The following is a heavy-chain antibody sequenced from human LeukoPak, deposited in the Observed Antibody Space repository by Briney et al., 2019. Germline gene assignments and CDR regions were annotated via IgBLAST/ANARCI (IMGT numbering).Heavy chain of an antibody. CDR3: AREASRIVGATLDPLDY. Sequence: ASVKVSCKASGYTFTSYGISWVRQAPGQGLEWMGWISAYNGNTNYAQKLQGRVTMTTDTSTSTAYMELRSLRSDDTAVYYCAREASRIVGATLDPLDYWGQGTLVTVSS. V-gene: IGHV1-18*01. CDR2: ISAYNGNT. J-gene: IGHJ4*02. CDR1: GYTFTSYG. D-gene: IGHD1-26*01.